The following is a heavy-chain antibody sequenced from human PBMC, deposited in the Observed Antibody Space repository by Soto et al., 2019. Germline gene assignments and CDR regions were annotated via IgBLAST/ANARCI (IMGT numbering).Heavy chain of an antibody. D-gene: IGHD2-15*01. V-gene: IGHV3-11*01. Sequence: GGSLRISCAASGFTFSDYYKSWIRQAPGKGLEWVSYISSSGSTIYYADSVKGRFAISRDNAKNSLYLQMNSLRAEDTAVYYCAKTYCSGGSCYSGYWGQGTLVTVSS. CDR2: ISSSGSTI. CDR1: GFTFSDYY. CDR3: AKTYCSGGSCYSGY. J-gene: IGHJ4*02.